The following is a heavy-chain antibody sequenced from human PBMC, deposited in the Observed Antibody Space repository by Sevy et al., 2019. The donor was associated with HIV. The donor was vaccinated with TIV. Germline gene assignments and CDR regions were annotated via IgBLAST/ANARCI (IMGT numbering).Heavy chain of an antibody. V-gene: IGHV3-48*02. Sequence: GGSLRLSCKASGFTFSTYSMHWVRQAPGKGLEWVSSISRTSTTTYYADSAKGRFTLSRDKAKNSLDLQMNSLRDEDTAVYDWARDAYYYDSREENWFDPWGQGTLVTVSS. D-gene: IGHD3-22*01. J-gene: IGHJ5*02. CDR1: GFTFSTYS. CDR2: ISRTSTTT. CDR3: ARDAYYYDSREENWFDP.